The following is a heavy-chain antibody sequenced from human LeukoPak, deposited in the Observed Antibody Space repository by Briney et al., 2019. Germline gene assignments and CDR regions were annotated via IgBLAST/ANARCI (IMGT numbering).Heavy chain of an antibody. D-gene: IGHD6-13*01. J-gene: IGHJ4*02. Sequence: GASAKVSCKASGYTFTSYGISWVRQAPGQGLEWMGWISAYNGNTNYAQKLQGRVTMTTDTSTSTAYMELRSLRSDDTAVYYCARYRYSSSWDYFDYWGQGTLVTVSS. CDR3: ARYRYSSSWDYFDY. V-gene: IGHV1-18*01. CDR1: GYTFTSYG. CDR2: ISAYNGNT.